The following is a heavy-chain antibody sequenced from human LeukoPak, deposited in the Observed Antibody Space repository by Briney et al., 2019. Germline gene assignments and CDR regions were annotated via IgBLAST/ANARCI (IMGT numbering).Heavy chain of an antibody. CDR3: AKEIVVVMDQPNFDY. J-gene: IGHJ4*02. CDR1: GFTFSSYG. CDR2: ISGSGGST. Sequence: GGSLRLSCAASGFTFSSYGTSWVRQAPGKGLEWVSAISGSGGSTYYADSVKGRFTISRDNSKNTLYLQMNSLRAEDTAVYYCAKEIVVVMDQPNFDYWGQGTLVTVSS. D-gene: IGHD3-22*01. V-gene: IGHV3-23*01.